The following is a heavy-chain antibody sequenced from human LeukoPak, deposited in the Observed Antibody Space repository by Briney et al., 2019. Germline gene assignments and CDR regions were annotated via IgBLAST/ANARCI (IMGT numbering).Heavy chain of an antibody. V-gene: IGHV3-74*01. CDR2: INSDGSST. CDR1: GFTFSSYW. CDR3: ASTGDYSDY. Sequence: GGSLRLSCAASGFTFSSYWMHWVRQAPGKGLVWVSRINSDGSSTSYADSVKGRFTISRDNAKNTLYLQMNGLRAEDTAVYYRASTGDYSDYWGQGTLVTVSS. J-gene: IGHJ4*02.